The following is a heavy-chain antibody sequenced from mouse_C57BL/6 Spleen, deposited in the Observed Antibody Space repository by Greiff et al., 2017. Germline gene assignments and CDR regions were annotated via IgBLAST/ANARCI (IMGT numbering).Heavy chain of an antibody. CDR2: INYDGSST. D-gene: IGHD2-4*01. Sequence: EVQRVESEGGLVQPGSSMKLSCTASGFTFSDYYMAWVRQVPEKGLEWVANINYDGSSTYYLDSLKSRFIISRDNAKNILYLQMSSLKSEDTATYYCARYDFPYWYFDVWGTGTTVTVSS. CDR3: ARYDFPYWYFDV. V-gene: IGHV5-16*01. J-gene: IGHJ1*03. CDR1: GFTFSDYY.